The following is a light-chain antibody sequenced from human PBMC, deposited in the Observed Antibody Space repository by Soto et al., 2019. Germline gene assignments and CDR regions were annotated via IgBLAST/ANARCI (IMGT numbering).Light chain of an antibody. CDR1: SSDVGAFNY. Sequence: QSALTQPASVSGSPGQAITISCSGTSSDVGAFNYVSWYQQHPGKAPKLMIYDVSNRPSEVSNRFSGSKSGNTASLTISGLRAEDEADYYCNSYTSNNTYVFGTGTKLTVL. V-gene: IGLV2-14*03. CDR2: DVS. CDR3: NSYTSNNTYV. J-gene: IGLJ1*01.